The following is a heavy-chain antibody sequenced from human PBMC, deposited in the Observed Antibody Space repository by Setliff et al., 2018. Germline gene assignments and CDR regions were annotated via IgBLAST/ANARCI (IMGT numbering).Heavy chain of an antibody. D-gene: IGHD1-26*01. CDR3: ARGDVYSGSYYHFDY. Sequence: ASVNVSCKASGDTSTTYAIHWVRQAPGQGLEWMGWINAGNGNIRYSQNFQGRVTITRDTSASTAYMELSSLTSEDTAIYYCARGDVYSGSYYHFDYWGQGTLVTVSS. CDR2: INAGNGNI. J-gene: IGHJ4*02. CDR1: GDTSTTYA. V-gene: IGHV1-3*01.